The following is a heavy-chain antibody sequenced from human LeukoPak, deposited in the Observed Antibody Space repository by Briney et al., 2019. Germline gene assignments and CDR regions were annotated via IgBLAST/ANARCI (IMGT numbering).Heavy chain of an antibody. CDR3: ARHRNTMETHWYLDL. CDR2: IYPGDSDL. Sequence: GESLQISCQSSGSPFTNYWIGSVRQMPGKGLEWMGIIYPGDSDLRYTPPFEGQVTISSDKSINTTYLQWSTLKASDTALYYCARHRNTMETHWYLDLWGRGTLVTVSS. V-gene: IGHV5-51*01. CDR1: GSPFTNYW. J-gene: IGHJ2*01. D-gene: IGHD2-2*01.